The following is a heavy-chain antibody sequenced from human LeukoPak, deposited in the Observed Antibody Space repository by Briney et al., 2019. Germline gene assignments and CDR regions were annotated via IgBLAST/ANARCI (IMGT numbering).Heavy chain of an antibody. V-gene: IGHV3-23*01. CDR3: AKVGAQGGGVPRRAFDY. J-gene: IGHJ4*02. Sequence: GGSLRLSCAASGFTFSKHGMNWVRQAPGKGLEWVSGISPSGDITYYADSVKGRFTISRDNSKNTLYLQMNSLRAEDTAVYYCAKVGAQGGGVPRRAFDYWGQGTLVIVSS. D-gene: IGHD3-16*01. CDR1: GFTFSKHG. CDR2: ISPSGDIT.